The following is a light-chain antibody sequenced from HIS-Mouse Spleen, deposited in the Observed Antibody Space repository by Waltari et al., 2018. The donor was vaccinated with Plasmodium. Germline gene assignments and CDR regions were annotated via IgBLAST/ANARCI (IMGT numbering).Light chain of an antibody. CDR2: DVS. V-gene: IGLV2-11*01. J-gene: IGLJ1*01. CDR1: SSDVGGYNS. Sequence: QSALTQPRSVSGSPGQSVPIPCTGTSSDVGGYNSVSWYQQHPGKAPKLMIYDVSKRPSGVPDRFSGSKSGNTASLTISGLQAEDEADYYCCSYAGSYTFVFGTGTKVTVL. CDR3: CSYAGSYTFV.